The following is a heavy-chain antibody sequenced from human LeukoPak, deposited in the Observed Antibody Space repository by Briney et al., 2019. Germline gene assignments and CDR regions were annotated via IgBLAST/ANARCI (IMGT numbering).Heavy chain of an antibody. CDR1: GFFVSNNY. CDR2: ISYDGSNQ. V-gene: IGHV3-30*03. J-gene: IGHJ4*01. Sequence: GGSLRLSCAASGFFVSNNYMSWVRQAPGKGLEWVAVISYDGSNQYYADSVKGRFTISRDNSKNTVFLQMNSLRPEDTGVYYCARDIRTSGWNVPDYWGHGTLVTVSS. D-gene: IGHD6-19*01. CDR3: ARDIRTSGWNVPDY.